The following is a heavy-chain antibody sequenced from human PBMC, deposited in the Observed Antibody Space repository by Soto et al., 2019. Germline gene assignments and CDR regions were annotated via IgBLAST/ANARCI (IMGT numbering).Heavy chain of an antibody. J-gene: IGHJ4*02. CDR2: VDPNSGAT. V-gene: IGHV1-2*02. CDR1: GYTFTVYF. Sequence: ASVKVSCKAAGYTFTVYFIHWVRQAPGQGLEWMGWVDPNSGATSYSQKFQGRVTMTRDTSISTAYMELSSLRSDDTAVYFCAKASTYGESDYWGQGTLVTVSS. CDR3: AKASTYGESDY. D-gene: IGHD3-10*01.